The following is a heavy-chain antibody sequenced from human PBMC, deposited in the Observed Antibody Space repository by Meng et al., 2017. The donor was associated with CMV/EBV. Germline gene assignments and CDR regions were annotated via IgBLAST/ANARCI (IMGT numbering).Heavy chain of an antibody. CDR2: INHSGST. J-gene: IGHJ5*02. Sequence: SETLSLTCAVYGGSFSGYYWSWIRQPPGKGLEWVGEINHSGSTNYNPSLKSRVTISVDTSKNQFSLKLSSVTAADTAVYYCARGSWFDPWGQGTLVTVSS. CDR1: GGSFSGYY. V-gene: IGHV4-34*01. CDR3: ARGSWFDP.